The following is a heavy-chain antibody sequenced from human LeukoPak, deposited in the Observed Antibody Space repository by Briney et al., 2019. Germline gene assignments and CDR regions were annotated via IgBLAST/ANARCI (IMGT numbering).Heavy chain of an antibody. CDR1: GYTFTSYY. J-gene: IGHJ5*02. CDR2: INPNSGGT. CDR3: ARDWYYYGSGSFNWFDP. Sequence: ASVKVSCKASGYTFTSYYMHWVRQAPGQGLEWMGWINPNSGGTNYAQKFQGRVTMTRDTSISTAYMELSRLRSDDTAVYYCARDWYYYGSGSFNWFDPWGQGTLVTVSS. V-gene: IGHV1-2*02. D-gene: IGHD3-10*01.